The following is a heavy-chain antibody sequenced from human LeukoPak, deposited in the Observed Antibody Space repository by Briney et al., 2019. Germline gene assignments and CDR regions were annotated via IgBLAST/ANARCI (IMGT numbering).Heavy chain of an antibody. V-gene: IGHV4-59*01. Sequence: PSETLSLTCTVSGGSISSYYWSWIRQPPGKGLEWVGYIYYSGSTNYNPSLKSRVTISVDTSKNQFSLKLSSVTAADTAVYYCASYYDSSGYYPFDYWGQGTLVTVSS. D-gene: IGHD3-22*01. CDR2: IYYSGST. CDR3: ASYYDSSGYYPFDY. J-gene: IGHJ4*02. CDR1: GGSISSYY.